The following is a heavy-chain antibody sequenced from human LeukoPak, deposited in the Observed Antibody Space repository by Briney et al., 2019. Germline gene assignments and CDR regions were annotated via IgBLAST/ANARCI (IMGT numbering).Heavy chain of an antibody. V-gene: IGHV4-4*07. J-gene: IGHJ4*02. D-gene: IGHD3-22*01. CDR3: ARSALNFYDR. CDR1: DASISSYS. Sequence: SETLSLTCSVSDASISSYSWSWIGQPAGKGLDGIGHIYMTGSTNYNPSLKSRVTMSVDTPKNQFSLRLSSVTAGDTAVFYCARSALNFYDRWGQGTLVTVSS. CDR2: IYMTGST.